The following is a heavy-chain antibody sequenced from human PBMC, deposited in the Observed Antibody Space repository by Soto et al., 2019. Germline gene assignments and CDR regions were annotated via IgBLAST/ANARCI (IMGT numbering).Heavy chain of an antibody. D-gene: IGHD2-21*02. Sequence: DVKLVESGGGLVQPGDSLRLSCEVSGFTFSMYSMSWVRQSPGKGLEWVAKIPQDGVDGHYADSVKGRFIISRDNGKNSLHLQLNNLRAEDTAVYYCARDHLILPAHDFFYRSDVWGRGATVTVSS. CDR3: ARDHLILPAHDFFYRSDV. V-gene: IGHV3-7*03. J-gene: IGHJ6*02. CDR2: IPQDGVDG. CDR1: GFTFSMYS.